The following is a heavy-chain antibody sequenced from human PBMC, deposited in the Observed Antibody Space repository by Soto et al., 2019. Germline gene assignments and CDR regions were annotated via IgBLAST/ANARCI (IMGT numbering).Heavy chain of an antibody. J-gene: IGHJ2*01. CDR1: GGSFSGYY. CDR3: ARGRGDGYNQNWYFDL. V-gene: IGHV4-34*01. Sequence: LSLTCAVYGGSFSGYYWSWIRQPPGKGLEWIGEINNGGSSNYNPSLKSRGSMSVGTSNNQFSLKLTSVTAADTAVYYCARGRGDGYNQNWYFDLWGRGTLVTVGS. D-gene: IGHD3-10*01. CDR2: INNGGSS.